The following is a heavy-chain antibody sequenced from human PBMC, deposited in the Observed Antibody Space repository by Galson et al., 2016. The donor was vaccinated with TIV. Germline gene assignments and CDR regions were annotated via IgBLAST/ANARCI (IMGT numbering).Heavy chain of an antibody. J-gene: IGHJ6*02. CDR3: ARDRYYDASGYYYYYYGMDV. D-gene: IGHD3-22*01. CDR2: IYSGGSA. CDR1: EITVSINY. V-gene: IGHV3-66*02. Sequence: SLRLSCAASEITVSINYMTWVRQAPGKGLEWVSTIYSGGSAFYADSVKGRFTISRDSSKNTLYLQMNNVRPEDTAVYYCARDRYYDASGYYYYYYGMDVWGQGTTVIVSS.